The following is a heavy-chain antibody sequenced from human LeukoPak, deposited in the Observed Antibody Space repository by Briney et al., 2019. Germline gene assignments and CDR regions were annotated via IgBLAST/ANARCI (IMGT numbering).Heavy chain of an antibody. CDR2: LSYSGRT. J-gene: IGHJ6*03. CDR3: ARKNDYGASYYIDI. CDR1: GGSITSGGYY. D-gene: IGHD4-17*01. Sequence: SETLSLTCTVSGGSITSGGYYWNWIRQSPGEGLEWIGFLSYSGRTNYNPSLKSRLSMSVDTSKNQFSLRLNSVTAADTAVYYCARKNDYGASYYIDIWGKGTAVTVSS. V-gene: IGHV4-31*03.